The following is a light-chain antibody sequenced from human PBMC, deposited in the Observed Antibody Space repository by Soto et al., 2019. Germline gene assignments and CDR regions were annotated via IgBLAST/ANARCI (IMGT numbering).Light chain of an antibody. V-gene: IGKV3-20*01. J-gene: IGKJ3*01. CDR3: QQSNNWPFT. CDR2: GAS. Sequence: EIVLTQSPGTLSLSPGERATLSCRASQSVSSSYLAWYQQKPGQAPRLLIYGASSRATGIPDRFSGSGSGTDFTLTISSLQSEDFAVYYCQQSNNWPFTVGPGTKVDI. CDR1: QSVSSSY.